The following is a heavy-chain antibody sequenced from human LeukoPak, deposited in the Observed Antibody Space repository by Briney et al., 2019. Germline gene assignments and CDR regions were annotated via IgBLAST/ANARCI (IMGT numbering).Heavy chain of an antibody. CDR2: IFHSGST. Sequence: PSETLSLTCTVSGASISSYYWSWIRQPPGKGLEWIGYIFHSGSTNYNPSLKSRVTISVDTSKNQLSLKLTSVTAADTAVYYCARGGNWFDPWGQGTLVTVSS. D-gene: IGHD1-26*01. V-gene: IGHV4-59*12. CDR1: GASISSYY. J-gene: IGHJ5*02. CDR3: ARGGNWFDP.